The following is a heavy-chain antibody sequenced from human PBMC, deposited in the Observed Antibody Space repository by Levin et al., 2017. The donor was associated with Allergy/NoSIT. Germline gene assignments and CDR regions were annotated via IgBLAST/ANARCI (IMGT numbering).Heavy chain of an antibody. Sequence: SCAVSGLTFSSYGMHWVRQAPGKGLEWVAVISYDGKSEYYVDSVKGRFTISRDNSKDTLDLQMNSLRAEDTAVYYCAKDSGYCSGGSCYSIGMDVWGQGTTVTVSS. CDR1: GLTFSSYG. CDR2: ISYDGKSE. D-gene: IGHD2-15*01. V-gene: IGHV3-30*18. CDR3: AKDSGYCSGGSCYSIGMDV. J-gene: IGHJ6*02.